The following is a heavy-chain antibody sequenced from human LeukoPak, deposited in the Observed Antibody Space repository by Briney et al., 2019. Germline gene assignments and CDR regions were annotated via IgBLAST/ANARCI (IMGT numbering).Heavy chain of an antibody. CDR2: IYYSGST. J-gene: IGHJ4*02. Sequence: SETLSLTCAVYGGSFSGYYWSWIRQPPGKRLEWIGSIYYSGSTYYNPSLKSRVTISVDTSKNQFSLKLSSVTAADTAVYYCARSGYSGYDYYYWGQGTLVTVSS. CDR3: ARSGYSGYDYYY. V-gene: IGHV4-34*01. D-gene: IGHD5-12*01. CDR1: GGSFSGYY.